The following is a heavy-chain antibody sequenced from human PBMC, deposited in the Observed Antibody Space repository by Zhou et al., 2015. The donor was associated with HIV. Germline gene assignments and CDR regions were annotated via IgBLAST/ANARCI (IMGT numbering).Heavy chain of an antibody. D-gene: IGHD2-2*02. V-gene: IGHV1-69*02. CDR3: ASTSCYTPCNYYYYGMDV. Sequence: QVQLVQSGAEVKKPGSSVKVSCKASGGTFSSYTISWVRQAPGQGLEWMGRIIPILGIANYAQKFQGRVTITADESTSTAYMELSSLRSEDTAVYYCASTSCYTPCNYYYYGMDVWGQGTTVTVSS. CDR1: GGTFSSYT. J-gene: IGHJ6*02. CDR2: IIPILGIA.